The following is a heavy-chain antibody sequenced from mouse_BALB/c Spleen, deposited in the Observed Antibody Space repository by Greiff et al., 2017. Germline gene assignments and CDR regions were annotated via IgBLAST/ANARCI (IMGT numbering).Heavy chain of an antibody. D-gene: IGHD2-1*01. V-gene: IGHV5-6-3*01. J-gene: IGHJ3*01. CDR1: GFTFSSYG. CDR2: INSNGGST. CDR3: ARGYGNSAWFAY. Sequence: EVQLVESGGGLVQPGGSLKLSCAASGFTFSSYGMSWVRQTPDKRLELVATINSNGGSTYYPDSVKGRFTISRDNAKNTLYLQMSSLKSEDTAMYYCARGYGNSAWFAYWGQGTLVTVSA.